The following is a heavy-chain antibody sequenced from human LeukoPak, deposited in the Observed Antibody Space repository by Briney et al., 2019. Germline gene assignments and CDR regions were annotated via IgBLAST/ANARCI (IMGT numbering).Heavy chain of an antibody. V-gene: IGHV4-39*07. CDR1: GGSISSGSYY. J-gene: IGHJ4*02. CDR2: IYYSGST. Sequence: SETLSLTCTVSGGSISSGSYYWGWIRQPPGKGLEWIGSIYYSGSTYYNPSLKSRVTISVDTSKNQFSLKLSSVTAADTAVYYCARDTRAPLDYWGQGTLVTVSS. CDR3: ARDTRAPLDY.